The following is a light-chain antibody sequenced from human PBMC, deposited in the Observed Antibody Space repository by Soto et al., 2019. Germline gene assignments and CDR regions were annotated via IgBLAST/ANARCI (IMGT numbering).Light chain of an antibody. Sequence: DIQMTQSPSSLSASVGDRVTITCRASQDIGNSLAWFQQRPGKAPKSLIFRASSLQSGVPSQFSGSGSGTDFTLTISSLQPEDFATYYCQQYKSYPFTFGGGTKVEIK. CDR3: QQYKSYPFT. V-gene: IGKV1-16*02. J-gene: IGKJ4*01. CDR2: RAS. CDR1: QDIGNS.